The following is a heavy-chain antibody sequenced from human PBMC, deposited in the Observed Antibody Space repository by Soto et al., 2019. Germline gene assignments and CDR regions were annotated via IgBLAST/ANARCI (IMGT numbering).Heavy chain of an antibody. CDR3: ARGYCSGGSCSPGGMDV. Sequence: EVQLVESGGGLVQPGGSLRLSCAASGFTFSTYWMHWVRQAPGKGLVWVSRINGDGSSTSYADSVKGRFTISRENAENTLYLQMNSLRAEDTAVYYCARGYCSGGSCSPGGMDVWGQGTTVTVSS. CDR1: GFTFSTYW. CDR2: INGDGSST. V-gene: IGHV3-74*01. D-gene: IGHD2-15*01. J-gene: IGHJ6*02.